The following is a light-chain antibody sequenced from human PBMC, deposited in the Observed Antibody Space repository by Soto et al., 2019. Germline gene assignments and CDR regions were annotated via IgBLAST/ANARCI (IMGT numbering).Light chain of an antibody. Sequence: DIELTKSPSFMSASVGDRVTITCRASQDISSYLAWYQQKPGKAPNLLIYAASTLQSRVPSRFSGSRSGTEFTLTIISLQPEDFASYYCQQLNSYPLTFGGGTKVEIK. J-gene: IGKJ4*01. V-gene: IGKV1-9*01. CDR1: QDISSY. CDR3: QQLNSYPLT. CDR2: AAS.